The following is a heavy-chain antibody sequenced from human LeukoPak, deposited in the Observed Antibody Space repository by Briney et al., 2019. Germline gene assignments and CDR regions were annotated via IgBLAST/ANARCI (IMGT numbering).Heavy chain of an antibody. D-gene: IGHD6-13*01. CDR1: GFTFSSYS. CDR3: ALMGGIAAAGIFDY. CDR2: ISSSSSYI. V-gene: IGHV3-21*01. J-gene: IGHJ4*02. Sequence: PGGSLRLSCAASGFTFSSYSMNWVRQAPGKGLEWVSSISSSSSYIYYADSVKGRFTISRDNAKNSLYLQMNSLRAEDTAVYYCALMGGIAAAGIFDYWGQGTLVTVSS.